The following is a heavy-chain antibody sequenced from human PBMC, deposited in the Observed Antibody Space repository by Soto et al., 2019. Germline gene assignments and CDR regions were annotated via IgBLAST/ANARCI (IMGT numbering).Heavy chain of an antibody. Sequence: QVQLVQPGAEVKKPGSSVKVSCKASGGTFSSYAISWVRQAPGQGLEWMGGIIPNFGTANYAQKFQGRVTITADESTSTAYMELSSLRSEDTAVYYCASRYSSGWYPDWFDPWGQGTLVTVSS. D-gene: IGHD6-19*01. J-gene: IGHJ5*02. CDR1: GGTFSSYA. CDR3: ASRYSSGWYPDWFDP. V-gene: IGHV1-69*01. CDR2: IIPNFGTA.